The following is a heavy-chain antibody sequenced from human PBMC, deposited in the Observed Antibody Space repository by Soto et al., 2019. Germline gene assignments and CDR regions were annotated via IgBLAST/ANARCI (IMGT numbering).Heavy chain of an antibody. D-gene: IGHD1-26*01. J-gene: IGHJ3*02. Sequence: HPGGSLRLSCAASGFTFSSYAVSWVRQAPGKGLEWVSGISDSGGNTYYADSVKGRFTISRDNSKNTLYLQMNSLRAEDTAVYYCAKVSGSYYVGAFDIWGQGTMVTVS. CDR1: GFTFSSYA. CDR2: ISDSGGNT. CDR3: AKVSGSYYVGAFDI. V-gene: IGHV3-23*01.